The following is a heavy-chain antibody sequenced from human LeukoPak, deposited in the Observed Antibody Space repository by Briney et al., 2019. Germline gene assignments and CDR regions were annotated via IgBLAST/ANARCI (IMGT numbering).Heavy chain of an antibody. CDR1: GGSFSGYY. Sequence: PSETLSLTCAVYGGSFSGYYWSWIRQPPGKGLEWIGEINHSGSTNYNPSLKSRVTISVDTSKNQFSLKLSSVTAADTAMYYCAICSSTLNWFDPWGQGTLVTVSS. CDR2: INHSGST. J-gene: IGHJ5*02. D-gene: IGHD2-2*01. CDR3: AICSSTLNWFDP. V-gene: IGHV4-34*01.